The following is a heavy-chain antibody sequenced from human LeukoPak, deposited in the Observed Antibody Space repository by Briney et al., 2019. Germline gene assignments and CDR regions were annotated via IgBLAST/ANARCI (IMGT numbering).Heavy chain of an antibody. D-gene: IGHD2-8*01. J-gene: IGHJ5*01. Sequence: SETLSLTCSVSGDSFSGFYWNWIRQSPGTGLEWIGNIHYSGNSNYNPSLKSRVTMSIDTSRNQFFLKLNSVTAADTAVYYCVLAPNSNWFDFWGQGTQVTVSS. CDR3: VLAPNSNWFDF. CDR1: GDSFSGFY. CDR2: IHYSGNS. V-gene: IGHV4-59*08.